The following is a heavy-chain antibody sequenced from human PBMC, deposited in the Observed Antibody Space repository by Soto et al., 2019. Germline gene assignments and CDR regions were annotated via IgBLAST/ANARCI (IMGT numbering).Heavy chain of an antibody. J-gene: IGHJ4*02. CDR3: ARHVSEWLLYRYFDY. D-gene: IGHD3-3*01. CDR2: IYYSGST. Sequence: SETLSLTCTVSGGSISSSSYYWGWIRQPPGKGLEWIGSIYYSGSTYYNPSLKSRVTISEDTSKNQFSLKLSSVTAADTAVYYCARHVSEWLLYRYFDYWGQGTLVTVSS. V-gene: IGHV4-39*01. CDR1: GGSISSSSYY.